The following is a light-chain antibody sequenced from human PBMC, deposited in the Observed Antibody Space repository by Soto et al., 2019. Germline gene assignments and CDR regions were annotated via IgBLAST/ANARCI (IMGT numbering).Light chain of an antibody. V-gene: IGKV1-5*03. CDR1: QSISTW. CDR3: QQYNSYSTFGPAT. J-gene: IGKJ1*01. Sequence: EIRMTQSPSTLSASVGDRVTITCRASQSISTWLAWYQQKPGKAPKLLIYSASDLESGVPSRFSGSGFGTEFTLTITSLQPDDFATYYCQQYNSYSTFGPATFGQGTKVDI. CDR2: SAS.